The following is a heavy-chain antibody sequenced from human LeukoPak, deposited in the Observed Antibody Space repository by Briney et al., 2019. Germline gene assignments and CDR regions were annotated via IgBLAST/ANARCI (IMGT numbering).Heavy chain of an antibody. V-gene: IGHV3-33*01. CDR1: GFSLSNYG. CDR2: LLYDGNTK. D-gene: IGHD1-14*01. J-gene: IGHJ6*03. Sequence: GGSLRLSCAASGFSLSNYGMHWVRQAPGKGLEWVAALLYDGNTKHYADSVKGRFTISRDISKNTFYLQMNSLTAEDTAVYYCARDHRPEIKYYYMDVWGKGTTVAVSS. CDR3: ARDHRPEIKYYYMDV.